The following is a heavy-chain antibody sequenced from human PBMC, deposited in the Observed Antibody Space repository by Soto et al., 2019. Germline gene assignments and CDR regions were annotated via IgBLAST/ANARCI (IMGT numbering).Heavy chain of an antibody. CDR3: ARNESSNIYGMDV. J-gene: IGHJ6*02. V-gene: IGHV3-21*02. D-gene: IGHD6-6*01. CDR1: GFTFSSYS. CDR2: ISSSSFSI. Sequence: EVQLVESGGGLVKPGGSLRLSCAASGFTFSSYSMNWVRQAPGKGLEWVSSISSSSFSINYADSVKGRFSISRDNAQNSRHLQMNNLRAADTAVYYCARNESSNIYGMDVWGQGTTVTVSS.